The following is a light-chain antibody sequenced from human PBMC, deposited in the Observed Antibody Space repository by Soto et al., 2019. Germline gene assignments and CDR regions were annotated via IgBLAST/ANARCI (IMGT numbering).Light chain of an antibody. J-gene: IGLJ1*01. Sequence: QSVLTQPPSVSGAPGQRVTISCTGSSSNIGAGYDVHWYQQLPGTAPKLLIYGNSNRPSGVPDRFSGSKSGTSASLAITGLQAEDEADYYCQSYDSSLSVFVTGTKLTVL. CDR1: SSNIGAGYD. CDR2: GNS. CDR3: QSYDSSLSV. V-gene: IGLV1-40*01.